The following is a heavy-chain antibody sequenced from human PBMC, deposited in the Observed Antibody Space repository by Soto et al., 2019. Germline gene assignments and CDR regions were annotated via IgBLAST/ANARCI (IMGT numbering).Heavy chain of an antibody. CDR1: GFRFNTYA. CDR2: ISGSGGTT. V-gene: IGHV3-23*01. CDR3: ATDHPLTVYYRSSVEDY. J-gene: IGHJ4*02. Sequence: GGTLRLSCTASGFRFNTYAMSWVRHAPGKGLEWVSAISGSGGTTYSADSVKGRFIISRDNSKTSLFLQMNTLRAEDTAIYYCATDHPLTVYYRSSVEDYWDQGALVTVSS. D-gene: IGHD3-9*01.